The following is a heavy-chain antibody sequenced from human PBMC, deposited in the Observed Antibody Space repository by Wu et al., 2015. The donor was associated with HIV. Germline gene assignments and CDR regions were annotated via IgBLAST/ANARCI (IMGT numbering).Heavy chain of an antibody. CDR1: GYTFTGYY. D-gene: IGHD3-22*01. CDR3: ARVYPYYDSSGYYYGAFDI. J-gene: IGHJ3*02. CDR2: INPNSGGT. V-gene: IGHV1-2*02. Sequence: QVQLVQSGAEVKKPGASVKVSCKASGYTFTGYYMHWVRQAPGQGLEWMGWINPNSGGTNYAQKFQGRVTMTRDTSISTAYMELSRLRSDDTAVYYCARVYPYYDSSGYYYGAFDIWGQGTMVTSLQ.